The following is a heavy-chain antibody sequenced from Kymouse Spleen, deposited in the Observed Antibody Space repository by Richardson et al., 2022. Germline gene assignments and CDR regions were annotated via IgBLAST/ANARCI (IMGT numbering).Heavy chain of an antibody. D-gene: IGHD1-20*01,IGHD1-7*01. CDR3: ARDYNWNPYYYYYGMDV. Sequence: EVQLVESGGGLVQPGGSLRLSCAASGFTFSSYWMHWVRQAPGKGLVWVSRINSDGSSTSYADSVKGRFTISRDNAKNTLYLQMNSLRAEDTAVYYCARDYNWNPYYYYYGMDVWGQGTTVTVSS. CDR2: INSDGSST. V-gene: IGHV3-74*01. J-gene: IGHJ6*02. CDR1: GFTFSSYW.